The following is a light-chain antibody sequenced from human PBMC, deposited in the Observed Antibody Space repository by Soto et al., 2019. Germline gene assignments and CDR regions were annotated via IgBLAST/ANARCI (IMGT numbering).Light chain of an antibody. J-gene: IGLJ2*01. CDR1: SSDVGGYDY. V-gene: IGLV2-14*01. Sequence: QSALTKPASVSGSPGQSITISCTGTSSDVGGYDYVSWYQQHPGKVPKLMIYDVSSRPSGVSNRFSGSKSGNTASLTISGLQAEDEADYYCSSYASSSTLLFGGGTKLTVL. CDR3: SSYASSSTLL. CDR2: DVS.